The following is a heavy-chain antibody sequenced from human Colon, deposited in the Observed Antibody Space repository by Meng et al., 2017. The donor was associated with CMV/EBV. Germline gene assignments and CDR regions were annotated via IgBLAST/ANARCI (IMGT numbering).Heavy chain of an antibody. J-gene: IGHJ4*02. D-gene: IGHD3-3*01. CDR3: VRSLDDASGQFRDY. CDR1: GYTFSTYW. V-gene: IGHV1-18*04. CDR2: ISPYSGHT. Sequence: ASVKVSCKASGYTFSTYWIGWVRQAPGQGPEWMGWISPYSGHTNSAPKFQGRVTLTTDTSTSTAYMDLRSLRSDDTAVYYCVRSLDDASGQFRDYWGQGTLVTVSS.